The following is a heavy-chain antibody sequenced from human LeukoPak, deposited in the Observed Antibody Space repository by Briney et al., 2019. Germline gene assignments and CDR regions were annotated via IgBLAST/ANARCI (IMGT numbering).Heavy chain of an antibody. CDR1: GDSISTSKSY. Sequence: PSHTLSLTLPVPGDSISTSKSYWGWILHPPSKALERIGSIYYTGYTYYNASLKSRVTISVDTSKNQFSLSLTSVTAADTAVYYCARDLASCAGDCRSDGFDYWGQGTLVTVSS. CDR3: ARDLASCAGDCRSDGFDY. D-gene: IGHD2-21*02. J-gene: IGHJ4*02. V-gene: IGHV4-39*02. CDR2: IYYTGYT.